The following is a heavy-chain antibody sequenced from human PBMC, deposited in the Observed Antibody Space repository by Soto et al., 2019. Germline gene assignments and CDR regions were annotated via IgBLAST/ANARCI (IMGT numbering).Heavy chain of an antibody. J-gene: IGHJ4*02. CDR1: GFTFSTYS. Sequence: GGSLRLSCAASGFTFSTYSMNWVRQAPGKGLEWVSYISSSSSTIFYTDSVKGRFTVSRDNAKNSLYLQMNSLRAEDTAVYYCACSTYYYDSSGPPAYWGQGSLVTVSS. D-gene: IGHD3-22*01. CDR3: ACSTYYYDSSGPPAY. V-gene: IGHV3-48*01. CDR2: ISSSSSTI.